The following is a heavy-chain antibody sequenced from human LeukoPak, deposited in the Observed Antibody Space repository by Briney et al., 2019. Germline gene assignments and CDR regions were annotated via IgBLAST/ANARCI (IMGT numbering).Heavy chain of an antibody. J-gene: IGHJ4*02. D-gene: IGHD2-2*01. Sequence: GGSLRLSCAASGFTFSSYAMSWVRQAPGKGLEWVSAISGSGGSTYYADSVKGRFTISRDNSKNTLYLQMNSLRAEDTAVYYCAKDYPALGYCTSTTCSFFDYWGQGVLVTVSS. CDR1: GFTFSSYA. CDR2: ISGSGGST. CDR3: AKDYPALGYCTSTTCSFFDY. V-gene: IGHV3-23*01.